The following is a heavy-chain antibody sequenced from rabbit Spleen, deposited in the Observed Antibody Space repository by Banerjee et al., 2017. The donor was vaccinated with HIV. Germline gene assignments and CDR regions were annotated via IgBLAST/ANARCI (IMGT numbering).Heavy chain of an antibody. CDR2: IYAGSSGGT. V-gene: IGHV1S40*01. J-gene: IGHJ4*01. CDR3: ARDLTSVIGWNFNL. Sequence: QSLEESGGGLVKPGASLPLTCKASGFSFNSGYDMCWVRQAPGKGLEWIACIYAGSSGGTYSATWAKGRFTNSRTSSTTVTLQMTSLTAADTATYFCARDLTSVIGWNFNLWGPGTLVTVS. CDR1: GFSFNSGYD. D-gene: IGHD1-1*01.